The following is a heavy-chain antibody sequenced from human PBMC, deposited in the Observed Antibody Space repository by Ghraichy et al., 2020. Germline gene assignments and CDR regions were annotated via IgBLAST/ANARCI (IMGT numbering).Heavy chain of an antibody. D-gene: IGHD2-21*02. CDR3: AKDASEGGDWSYSDC. J-gene: IGHJ4*02. CDR1: GFTFSSYA. Sequence: GGSLRLSCAASGFTFSSYAMTWVRQAPGKGLEWVSVISGNGGRTYNADSVKGRFTISRDNSKNTLYLQMNSLRAEDTAVYYCAKDASEGGDWSYSDCWGQGALATVSS. V-gene: IGHV3-23*01. CDR2: ISGNGGRT.